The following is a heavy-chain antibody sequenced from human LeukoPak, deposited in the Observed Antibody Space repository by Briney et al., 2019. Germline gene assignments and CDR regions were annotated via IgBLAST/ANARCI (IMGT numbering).Heavy chain of an antibody. D-gene: IGHD1-7*01. CDR2: IIPIFGTA. Sequence: WASVKVSCKASGGTFSSYAISWVRQAPGQGLEWMGGIIPIFGTANYAQKFQGRVTITADKSTSTAYMELSSLRSEDTAVYYCARDSTGTTFDYWGQGTLVTVSS. CDR1: GGTFSSYA. J-gene: IGHJ4*02. CDR3: ARDSTGTTFDY. V-gene: IGHV1-69*06.